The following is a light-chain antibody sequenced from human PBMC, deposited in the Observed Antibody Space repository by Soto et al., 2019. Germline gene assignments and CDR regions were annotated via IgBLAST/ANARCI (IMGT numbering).Light chain of an antibody. CDR3: QQSYSTRSYT. CDR2: AAA. Sequence: DIQMTQSPSSLSASVGDRVTITCRASQSISSYFNWYQQKPAKAPKLLIYAAASLQSGVPSRFRGSGSGTDFTLTISSLQPEDFATYYCQQSYSTRSYTFGQGTKLEIK. J-gene: IGKJ2*01. V-gene: IGKV1-39*01. CDR1: QSISSY.